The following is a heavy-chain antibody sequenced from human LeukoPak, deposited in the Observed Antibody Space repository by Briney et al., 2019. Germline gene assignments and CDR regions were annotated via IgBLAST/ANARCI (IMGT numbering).Heavy chain of an antibody. CDR2: ISAYNGNT. CDR1: GYTFTNFG. D-gene: IGHD2-2*01. V-gene: IGHV1-18*01. CDR3: ARDDIVVVPAATNYYYYYGMDV. J-gene: IGHJ6*02. Sequence: ASVKVSCKASGYTFTNFGISWVRQAPGQGLEWMGWISAYNGNTNYAQRLQGRVTMTTDTSTSTAYMELRSLRSDDTAVYYCARDDIVVVPAATNYYYYYGMDVWGQGTTVTVSS.